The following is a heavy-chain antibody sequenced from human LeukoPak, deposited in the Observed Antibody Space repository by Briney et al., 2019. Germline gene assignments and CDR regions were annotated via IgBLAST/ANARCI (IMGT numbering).Heavy chain of an antibody. Sequence: GGSLRLSCAASGFTFSSYSMNWVRQAPGKGLEWVSSISSSSSYIYYADSVKGRFTISRDNSKNSLYLQMNSLRAEDTALYYCAKDFAARDYYDSSGYFDYWGQGTLVTVSS. J-gene: IGHJ4*02. D-gene: IGHD3-22*01. CDR2: ISSSSSYI. CDR1: GFTFSSYS. CDR3: AKDFAARDYYDSSGYFDY. V-gene: IGHV3-21*04.